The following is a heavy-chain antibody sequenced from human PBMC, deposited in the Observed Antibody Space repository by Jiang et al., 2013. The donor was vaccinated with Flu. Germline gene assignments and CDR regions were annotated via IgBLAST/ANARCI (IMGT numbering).Heavy chain of an antibody. CDR2: IYHSGST. CDR1: GGSISSSNW. CDR3: ARDQGIRYYGSGSSDVLAFDI. V-gene: IGHV4-4*02. J-gene: IGHJ3*02. D-gene: IGHD3-10*01. Sequence: GLVKPSGTLSLTCAVSGGSISSSNWWSWVRQPPGKGLEWIGEIYHSGSTNYNPSLKSRVTISVDKSKNQFSLKLSSVTAADTAVYYCARDQGIRYYGSGSSDVLAFDIWGQGTMVTVSS.